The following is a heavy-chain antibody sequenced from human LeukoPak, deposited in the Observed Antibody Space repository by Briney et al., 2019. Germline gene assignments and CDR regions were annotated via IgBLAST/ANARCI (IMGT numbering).Heavy chain of an antibody. Sequence: GESLKISCKGSGCSFTSYWIGWVRQMPGKGLEWMGIIYPGDSDTRYSPSFQGQVTISADKSISTAYLQSSSLKASDTAMYYCARGVHYYDSSGYTPYYFDYWGQGTLVTVSS. V-gene: IGHV5-51*01. CDR1: GCSFTSYW. CDR3: ARGVHYYDSSGYTPYYFDY. CDR2: IYPGDSDT. D-gene: IGHD3-22*01. J-gene: IGHJ4*02.